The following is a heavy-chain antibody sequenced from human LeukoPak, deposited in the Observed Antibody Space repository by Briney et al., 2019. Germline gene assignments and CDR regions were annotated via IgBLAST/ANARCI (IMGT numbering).Heavy chain of an antibody. CDR2: FDPEDGET. CDR1: GYTLTELS. CDR3: ATAYIVARIFDY. D-gene: IGHD5-12*01. V-gene: IGHV1-24*01. Sequence: ASVKVSCKVSGYTLTELSMHWVRQAPGKGLEWMGGFDPEDGETIYAQKFQGRVTMTEDTSTDTAYMELSSLRSEDTAVYYCATAYIVARIFDYWGQGTLVTVSS. J-gene: IGHJ4*02.